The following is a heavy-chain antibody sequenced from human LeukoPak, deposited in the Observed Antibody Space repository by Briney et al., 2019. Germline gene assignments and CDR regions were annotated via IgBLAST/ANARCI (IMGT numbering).Heavy chain of an antibody. CDR3: ARDWCGGDCYYYYYYYMDV. CDR2: IIPIFGTA. D-gene: IGHD2-21*01. Sequence: SVKVSCKASGGTFSSYAISWVRQAPGQGLEWMGGIIPIFGTANYAQKFQGRVTITADKSTSTAYMELSSLRSEDTAVYYCARDWCGGDCYYYYYYYMDVWGKGTTVTVSS. J-gene: IGHJ6*03. CDR1: GGTFSSYA. V-gene: IGHV1-69*06.